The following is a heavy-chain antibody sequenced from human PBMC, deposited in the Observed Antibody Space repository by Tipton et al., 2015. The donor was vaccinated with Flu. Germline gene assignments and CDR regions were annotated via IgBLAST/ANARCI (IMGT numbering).Heavy chain of an antibody. V-gene: IGHV4-4*07. CDR3: ARDLRGYSGYTGGDAFDM. CDR2: ISTSGST. Sequence: GLVKPSETLSLTCTVSGGSISTSYWSWNRQPAGKGLEWIGRISTSGSTNYNASLESRVTLSRDTSKNHISLRLTSATAADTALYYCARDLRGYSGYTGGDAFDMWGRGIMVFVSS. J-gene: IGHJ3*02. D-gene: IGHD5-12*01. CDR1: GGSISTSY.